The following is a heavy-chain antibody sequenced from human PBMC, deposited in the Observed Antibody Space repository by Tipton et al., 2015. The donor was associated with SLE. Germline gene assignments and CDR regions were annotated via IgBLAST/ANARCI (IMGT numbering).Heavy chain of an antibody. CDR3: ARWGGAKGAFDI. V-gene: IGHV4-59*11. J-gene: IGHJ3*02. CDR1: GGSISSHY. CDR2: IYYSGST. Sequence: GLVKPSETLSLTCTVSGGSISSHYWNWIRQPPGKGLEWIGYIYYSGSTNYNPSLKSRVTISVDTSKNQFSLKLSSVTAADTAVYYCARWGGAKGAFDIWGQGTMVTVSS. D-gene: IGHD1-26*01.